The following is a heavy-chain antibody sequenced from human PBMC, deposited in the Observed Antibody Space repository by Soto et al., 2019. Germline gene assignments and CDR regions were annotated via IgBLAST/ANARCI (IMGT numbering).Heavy chain of an antibody. Sequence: SETLSLTCTVSGGSISSGGYYWSWIRQHPGKGLEWIGYIYYSGSTYYNPSLKSRVTISVDTSKNQFSLKLSSVTAADTAVYYCARYALTHAYSYGPREGDAFDIWGQGTMVTVSS. CDR2: IYYSGST. D-gene: IGHD5-18*01. V-gene: IGHV4-31*03. CDR3: ARYALTHAYSYGPREGDAFDI. CDR1: GGSISSGGYY. J-gene: IGHJ3*02.